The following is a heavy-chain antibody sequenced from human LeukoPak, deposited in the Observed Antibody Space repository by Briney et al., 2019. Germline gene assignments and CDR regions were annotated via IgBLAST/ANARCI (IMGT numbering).Heavy chain of an antibody. CDR3: ARRSIAAAGNPDWFDP. CDR1: GGSISSSSYS. Sequence: SETLSLTCTVPGGSISSSSYSWGWIRQPPGKGLEWLGSIYYSGSTYYNPSLKSRVTISVDTSKNQFSLKLSSVTASDTAVYYCARRSIAAAGNPDWFDPWGQGTLVTVSS. V-gene: IGHV4-39*01. J-gene: IGHJ5*02. CDR2: IYYSGST. D-gene: IGHD6-13*01.